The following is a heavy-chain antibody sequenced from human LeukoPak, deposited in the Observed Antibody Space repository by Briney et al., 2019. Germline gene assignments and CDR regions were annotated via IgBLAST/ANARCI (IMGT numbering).Heavy chain of an antibody. Sequence: GGSLRLSCAASGFTFSTYAMSWVRQAPGKGLEWVSDTSGSGGSTYYADSVKGRFTISRDNSKNTLYLQMNSLRAEDTAVYYCAKAACSSTSCQYYYYYGMDAWGQGTTVTVSS. CDR2: TSGSGGST. CDR1: GFTFSTYA. V-gene: IGHV3-23*01. J-gene: IGHJ6*02. CDR3: AKAACSSTSCQYYYYYGMDA. D-gene: IGHD2-2*01.